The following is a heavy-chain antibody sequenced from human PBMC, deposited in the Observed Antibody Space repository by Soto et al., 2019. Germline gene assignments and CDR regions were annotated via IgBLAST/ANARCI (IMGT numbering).Heavy chain of an antibody. Sequence: QVQLVESGGGVVQPGRSLRLSCAASGFPFTSYGMHWVREGPDKGLEWVAIISYDGSDKYYADSVKGRFTISRDNSKNTLYLQMNSLIPEDTALYYCVGGQYYFDYRGQGTLVIFSS. D-gene: IGHD3-10*01. CDR2: ISYDGSDK. J-gene: IGHJ4*02. V-gene: IGHV3-30*03. CDR1: GFPFTSYG. CDR3: VGGQYYFDY.